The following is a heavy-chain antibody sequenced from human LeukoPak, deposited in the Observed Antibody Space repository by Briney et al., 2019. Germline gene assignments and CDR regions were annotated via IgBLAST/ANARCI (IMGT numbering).Heavy chain of an antibody. CDR3: ARAGIVVVTYMDV. V-gene: IGHV3-15*01. CDR2: IKSKSDGGTT. Sequence: GGSLRLSCAASGFTFSKAWMSWVRQAPGKGPEWVGRIKSKSDGGTTDYSAPVKGRFTISRDDSKNTLYLQMNSLRAEDTAVYYCARAGIVVVTYMDVWGKGTMVTVSS. CDR1: GFTFSKAW. J-gene: IGHJ6*03. D-gene: IGHD3-22*01.